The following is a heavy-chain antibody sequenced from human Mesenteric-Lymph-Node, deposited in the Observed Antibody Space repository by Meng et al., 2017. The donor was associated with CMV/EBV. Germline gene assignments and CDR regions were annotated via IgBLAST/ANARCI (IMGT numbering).Heavy chain of an antibody. CDR1: GGSISSSSYH. CDR3: ATSYYDFWSGFYSYGMDV. CDR2: IYYSGST. D-gene: IGHD3-3*01. J-gene: IGHJ6*02. V-gene: IGHV4-39*07. Sequence: SETLSLTCTVSGGSISSSSYHWGWIRQPPGKGLEWIGSIYYSGSTNYNPSLKSRVTISVDTSKNQFSLKLSSVTAADTAVYYCATSYYDFWSGFYSYGMDVWGQGTTVTVSS.